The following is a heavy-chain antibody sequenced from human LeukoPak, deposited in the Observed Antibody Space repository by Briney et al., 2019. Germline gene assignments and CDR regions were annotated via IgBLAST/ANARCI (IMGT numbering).Heavy chain of an antibody. D-gene: IGHD3-10*01. V-gene: IGHV1-46*01. Sequence: GASVKVSCKASGYTFTSYYMHWVRQAPGRGLEWMGIINPSGGSTSYAQKFQGRVTMTRDTSTSTVYMELSSLRSEDTAVYYCASEVVREYYFDYWGQGTLVTVSS. CDR3: ASEVVREYYFDY. J-gene: IGHJ4*02. CDR2: INPSGGST. CDR1: GYTFTSYY.